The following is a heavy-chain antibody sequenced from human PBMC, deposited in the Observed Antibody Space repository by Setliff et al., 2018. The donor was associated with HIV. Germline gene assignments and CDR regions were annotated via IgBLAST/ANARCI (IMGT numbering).Heavy chain of an antibody. CDR3: ARYKCINFACVGFDI. V-gene: IGHV4-59*11. J-gene: IGHJ3*02. D-gene: IGHD3-9*01. CDR2: IHYSGIT. CDR1: RDSINGHW. Sequence: RSLTCTVSRDSINGHWWSWIRQPPGKGLEWTGSIHYSGITHYNPSLKSRLTMSVDTSKNQVSLKLTSVTAADTAVYYCARYKCINFACVGFDIWGQGTVVT.